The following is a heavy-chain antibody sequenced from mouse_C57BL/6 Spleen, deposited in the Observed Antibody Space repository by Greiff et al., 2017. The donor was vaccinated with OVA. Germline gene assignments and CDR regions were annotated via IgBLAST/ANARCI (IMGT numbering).Heavy chain of an antibody. V-gene: IGHV5-17*01. Sequence: EVKVVESGGGLVKPGGSLKLSCAASGFTFSDYGMHWVRQAPEKGLEWVAYISSGSSTIYYADTVKGRFTISRDNAKNTLFLQMTSLRSEDTAMYYCARAGPYAMDYWGQGTSVTVSS. CDR2: ISSGSSTI. J-gene: IGHJ4*01. CDR1: GFTFSDYG. CDR3: ARAGPYAMDY.